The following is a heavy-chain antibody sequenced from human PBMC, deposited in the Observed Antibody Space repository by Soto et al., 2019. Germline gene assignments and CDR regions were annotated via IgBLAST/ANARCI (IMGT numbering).Heavy chain of an antibody. CDR3: ANSIVVAPAAITGGHYYDGMDV. Sequence: EVQLLESGGGLVQPGGSLRLSCAASGFTFSSYAMSWVRQAPGKGLEWVSAISGSGGSTYYADSVKGRFTISRDNSKTTVYLKMNSLRAEDTAVYYCANSIVVAPAAITGGHYYDGMDVWGQGTTVTVSS. D-gene: IGHD2-2*02. J-gene: IGHJ6*02. CDR2: ISGSGGST. CDR1: GFTFSSYA. V-gene: IGHV3-23*01.